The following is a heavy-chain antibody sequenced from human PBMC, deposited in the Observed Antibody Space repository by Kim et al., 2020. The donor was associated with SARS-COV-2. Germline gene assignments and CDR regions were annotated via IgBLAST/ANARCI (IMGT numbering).Heavy chain of an antibody. D-gene: IGHD3-10*01. Sequence: ADSVKGRFTIPRDNSKNTLYLQMNSLRAEDTAVYYCAKGRGRGVLLYFDYWGQGTLVTVSS. V-gene: IGHV3-23*01. J-gene: IGHJ4*02. CDR3: AKGRGRGVLLYFDY.